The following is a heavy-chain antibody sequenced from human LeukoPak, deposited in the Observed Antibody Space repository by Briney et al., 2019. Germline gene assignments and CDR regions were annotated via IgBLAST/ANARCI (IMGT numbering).Heavy chain of an antibody. Sequence: PGGSLRLSCAASGFTFSNYWMSWVRQAPGKGLEWVANINKDGSQKYYVDSVKGRFTISRDNAKNSLYLQMNSLRAEDTALYYCVRGSVDCTRGVCDSPLFDYWGQGILVTVSS. J-gene: IGHJ4*02. D-gene: IGHD2-8*01. CDR1: GFTFSNYW. V-gene: IGHV3-7*02. CDR2: INKDGSQK. CDR3: VRGSVDCTRGVCDSPLFDY.